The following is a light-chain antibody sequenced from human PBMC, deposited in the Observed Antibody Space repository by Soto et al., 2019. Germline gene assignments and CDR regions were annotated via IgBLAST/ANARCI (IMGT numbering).Light chain of an antibody. CDR2: GAS. CDR3: QQDNTWPPLT. CDR1: QSVSVN. V-gene: IGKV3-15*01. Sequence: EIVNTQSPATLSVSPGERATLSCRASQSVSVNLAWYQQKPGQPPRLLIYGASTRATGIPARFSGSGSGTEFTLTINSLQSEDFAVYYCQQDNTWPPLTFGGGTKVAIK. J-gene: IGKJ4*01.